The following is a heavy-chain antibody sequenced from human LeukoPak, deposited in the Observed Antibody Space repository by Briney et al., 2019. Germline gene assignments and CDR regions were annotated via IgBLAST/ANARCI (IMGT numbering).Heavy chain of an antibody. J-gene: IGHJ4*02. CDR3: ATVVVLGSCPGGECFAFEF. V-gene: IGHV1-24*01. Sequence: ASGKVSCKVSGYALTKLSMQWVRQAPGKGLEWMGGFDSEDGKTVYAQKFQGRVTMTEDSSRDAAYMKLSRLRSEDTTVYSCATVVVLGSCPGGECFAFEFWRQGPLVSV. CDR1: GYALTKLS. D-gene: IGHD2-8*02. CDR2: FDSEDGKT.